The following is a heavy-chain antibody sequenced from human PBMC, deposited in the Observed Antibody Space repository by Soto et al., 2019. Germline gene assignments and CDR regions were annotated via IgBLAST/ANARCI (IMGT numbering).Heavy chain of an antibody. J-gene: IGHJ5*02. V-gene: IGHV4-59*01. Sequence: SETLSLTCTVSGGSITSYYWSWIRQPPGKGLQWIGYFYYSGNSNYNPSLKSRISISVDTSRNQFSLKLSSVTAADTAVYYCARDREYCSGGRCSRVSDPWGQGILVTVSS. CDR1: GGSITSYY. CDR2: FYYSGNS. D-gene: IGHD2-15*01. CDR3: ARDREYCSGGRCSRVSDP.